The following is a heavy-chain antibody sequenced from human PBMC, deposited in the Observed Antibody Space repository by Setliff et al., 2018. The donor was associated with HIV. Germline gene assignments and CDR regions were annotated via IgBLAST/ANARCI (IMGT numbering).Heavy chain of an antibody. CDR3: TTESVFLDYFFDY. CDR1: GFTFSNAW. Sequence: GGSLRLSCAASGFTFSNAWMNWVRQAPGKGLEWVGRIRSKVDGGAADYAAPVKGRFTTSRDDSKNTLYLQMSSLKTEDTAVYYCTTESVFLDYFFDYWGQGTLVTVSS. D-gene: IGHD3-9*01. J-gene: IGHJ4*02. CDR2: IRSKVDGGAA. V-gene: IGHV3-15*05.